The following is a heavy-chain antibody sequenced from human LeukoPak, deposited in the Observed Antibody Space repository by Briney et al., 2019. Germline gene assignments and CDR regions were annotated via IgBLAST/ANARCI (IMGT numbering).Heavy chain of an antibody. Sequence: ASVKVSCKASGGTFSSYAISWVRQAPGQGLDWMGGIIPIFGTANYAQKFQGRVTITADESTSTAYMELSSLRSEDTAVYYCAAVDTAMVNYYYYYMDVWGKGTTVTISS. CDR1: GGTFSSYA. D-gene: IGHD5-18*01. V-gene: IGHV1-69*13. CDR2: IIPIFGTA. CDR3: AAVDTAMVNYYYYYMDV. J-gene: IGHJ6*03.